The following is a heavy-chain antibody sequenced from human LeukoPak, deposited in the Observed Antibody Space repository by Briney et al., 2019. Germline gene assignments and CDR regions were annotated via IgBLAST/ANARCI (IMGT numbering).Heavy chain of an antibody. D-gene: IGHD3-22*01. V-gene: IGHV4-59*01. Sequence: SETLSLTCTVSGGSISSYYWSWIRQPPGKGLEWIGYIYYSGSTNYNPSLKSRVTISVDTSKNQFSLKLSSVTAADTAVYYCARGGKGYDRGYYYYYYMDVWGKGTTVTISS. J-gene: IGHJ6*03. CDR1: GGSISSYY. CDR2: IYYSGST. CDR3: ARGGKGYDRGYYYYYYMDV.